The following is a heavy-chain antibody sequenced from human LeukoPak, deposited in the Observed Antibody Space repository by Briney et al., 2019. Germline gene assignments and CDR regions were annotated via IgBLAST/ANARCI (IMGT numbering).Heavy chain of an antibody. CDR2: IYYNGST. D-gene: IGHD3-22*01. J-gene: IGHJ4*02. V-gene: IGHV4-59*01. Sequence: PSETLSLTCTVSGGSISSYYWNWIRQPPGKGLEWIGYIYYNGSTNYNPSLKSRVTISVDTSKNQFSLKLSSVTAADTAVYYCARGAGYYASLYFWGQGTLVTVSS. CDR3: ARGAGYYASLYF. CDR1: GGSISSYY.